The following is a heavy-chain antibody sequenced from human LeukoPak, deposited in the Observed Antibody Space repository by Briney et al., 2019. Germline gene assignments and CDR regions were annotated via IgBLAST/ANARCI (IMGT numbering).Heavy chain of an antibody. CDR3: ARGRGYSYGGDY. D-gene: IGHD5-18*01. V-gene: IGHV4-34*01. CDR2: INHSGST. Sequence: SETLSLTCAVYGGSFSGYYCSWIRQPPGKGLEWIGEINHSGSTNYNPSLKSRVTISVDTSKNQFSLKLSSVTAADTAVYYCARGRGYSYGGDYWGQRTLVTVSS. J-gene: IGHJ4*02. CDR1: GGSFSGYY.